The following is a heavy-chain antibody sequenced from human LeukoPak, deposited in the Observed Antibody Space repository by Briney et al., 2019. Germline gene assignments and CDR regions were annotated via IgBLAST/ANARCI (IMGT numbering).Heavy chain of an antibody. CDR1: GFTFSSYS. D-gene: IGHD2-21*02. V-gene: IGHV3-21*01. J-gene: IGHJ4*02. CDR2: ISSSSYI. Sequence: GGSLRLSCAASGFTFSSYSMIWVRQAPGKGLESVSSISSSSYIYYADSVKGRFTISRDNAKNSLYLQMNSLGVEDTAVYYCARGQSRGGDPTFYYFDYWGQGSLVTVSS. CDR3: ARGQSRGGDPTFYYFDY.